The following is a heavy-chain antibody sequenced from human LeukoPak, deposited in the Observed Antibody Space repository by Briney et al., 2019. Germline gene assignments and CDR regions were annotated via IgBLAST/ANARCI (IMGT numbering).Heavy chain of an antibody. CDR3: ASMYFSQYLQH. Sequence: GGSLRLSCAASGFTFSSYLMSWVRQAPGKGLEWVANIKQDGSEKYYVDSVKGRFTISRDNAKNSLYLQMNSLRAEDTAVYYCASMYFSQYLQHWGQGTLVTVSS. D-gene: IGHD2-8*01. J-gene: IGHJ1*01. CDR1: GFTFSSYL. CDR2: IKQDGSEK. V-gene: IGHV3-7*05.